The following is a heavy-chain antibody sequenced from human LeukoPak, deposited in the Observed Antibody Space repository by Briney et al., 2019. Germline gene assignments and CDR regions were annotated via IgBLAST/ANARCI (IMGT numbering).Heavy chain of an antibody. CDR3: ARDYDDNSRCFGY. J-gene: IGHJ4*02. D-gene: IGHD4-23*01. CDR1: GFTFTTYG. CDR2: ISAYSGHT. V-gene: IGHV1-18*01. Sequence: ASVEVSCKTSGFTFTTYGINWVRQAPGQGLEWMGWISAYSGHTNYEQSLQGRVTMTRDTSTSTAYMELRSLRSDDTAVYYCARDYDDNSRCFGYWGQGTLVTVPS.